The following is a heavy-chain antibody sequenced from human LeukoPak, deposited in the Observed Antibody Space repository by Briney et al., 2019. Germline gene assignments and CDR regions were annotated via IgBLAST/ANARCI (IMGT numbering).Heavy chain of an antibody. CDR1: GGSIRSSTYN. CDR3: ARAIVVVPAARSVSTGGFDP. V-gene: IGHV4-39*07. CDR2: IYTSGST. D-gene: IGHD2-2*01. J-gene: IGHJ5*02. Sequence: PSETLSLTCTVSGGSIRSSTYNWGWIRQPPGKGLEWIGRIYTSGSTNYNPSLKSRVTMSVDTSKNQFSLKLSSVTAADTAVYYCARAIVVVPAARSVSTGGFDPWGQGTLVTVSS.